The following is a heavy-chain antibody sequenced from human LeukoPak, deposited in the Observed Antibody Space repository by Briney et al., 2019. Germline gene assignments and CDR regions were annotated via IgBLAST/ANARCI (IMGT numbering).Heavy chain of an antibody. CDR3: ARAPSSYESGNGYPNLGWLDP. J-gene: IGHJ5*02. V-gene: IGHV4-38-2*02. D-gene: IGHD5-24*01. Sequence: SETLSLTCKVSGYPIGLDYYWVWIRQAPGPGLQWIGGFHRGRIQYNSALKSRVTISIDSSKNQFSLRMWPVTAADTAFYFCARAPSSYESGNGYPNLGWLDPWGQGALVTVSS. CDR2: FHRGRI. CDR1: GYPIGLDYY.